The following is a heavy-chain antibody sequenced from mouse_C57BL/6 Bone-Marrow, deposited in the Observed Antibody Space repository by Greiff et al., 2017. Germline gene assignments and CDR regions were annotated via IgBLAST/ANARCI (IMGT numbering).Heavy chain of an antibody. CDR1: GYAFSSSW. D-gene: IGHD4-1*02. V-gene: IGHV1-82*01. J-gene: IGHJ2*01. CDR3: ARRKYQLDFDY. Sequence: QVQLQQSGPELVKPGASMKISCKASGYAFSSSWMNWVKQRPGKGLEWIGRIYPGDGDTNYNGKFKGKATLTADKSSSTAYMQLSSLTSEDSAVYFCARRKYQLDFDYWGQGTTLTVSS. CDR2: IYPGDGDT.